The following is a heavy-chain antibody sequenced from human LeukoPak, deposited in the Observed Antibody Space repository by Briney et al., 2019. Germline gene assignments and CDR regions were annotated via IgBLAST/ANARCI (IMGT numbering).Heavy chain of an antibody. Sequence: SETLSLTCTVSGYSISSGYYWGWIRQPPGKGLEWIGSIYHSGSTFYNPSLKSRVTISVDTSKNQFSLKLSSVTAADTAVYYCARHTRVEHIVVSGTFDYWGQGTLVTVSS. CDR2: IYHSGST. V-gene: IGHV4-38-2*02. CDR3: ARHTRVEHIVVSGTFDY. D-gene: IGHD2-21*01. J-gene: IGHJ4*02. CDR1: GYSISSGYY.